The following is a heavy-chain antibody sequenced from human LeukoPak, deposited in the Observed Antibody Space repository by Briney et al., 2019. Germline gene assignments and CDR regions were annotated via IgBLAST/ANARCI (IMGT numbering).Heavy chain of an antibody. CDR3: ARDADTAMGVQESNYFDY. Sequence: GASMKVSCKASGYTFTSYYMHWVRQAPGQGLEWKGIINPSGGSTSYAQKFQGRVTMTRDTSTSTVYMELSSLRSEDTAVYYCARDADTAMGVQESNYFDYWGQGTLVTVSS. D-gene: IGHD5-18*01. V-gene: IGHV1-46*01. J-gene: IGHJ4*02. CDR2: INPSGGST. CDR1: GYTFTSYY.